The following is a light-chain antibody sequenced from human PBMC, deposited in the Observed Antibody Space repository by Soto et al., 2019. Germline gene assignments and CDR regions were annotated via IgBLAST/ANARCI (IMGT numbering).Light chain of an antibody. CDR1: QSIYNW. CDR2: KES. V-gene: IGKV1-5*03. CDR3: QQFHSFPWT. Sequence: DIQMTQSPSTLSAFVGDRVTVTCRASQSIYNWEGWYQQKPGKAPKVLIYKESTLEIGVPSRFSGSGSGTEFRLTISSLQPDDFATYYCQQFHSFPWTFGQGTNVEIK. J-gene: IGKJ1*01.